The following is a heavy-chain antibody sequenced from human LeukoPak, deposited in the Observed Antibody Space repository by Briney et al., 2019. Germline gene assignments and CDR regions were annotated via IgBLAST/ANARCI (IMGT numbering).Heavy chain of an antibody. J-gene: IGHJ6*02. V-gene: IGHV1-3*01. CDR1: GYTFTSYA. Sequence: ASVKVSCKASGYTFTSYAMHWVRQAPGQRLEWMGWINAGNGNTKYSQKFQGRVTMTRDTSISTAYMELSRLRSDDTAVYYCARAIPEGGFYYGMDVWGQGTTVTVSS. D-gene: IGHD1-26*01. CDR2: INAGNGNT. CDR3: ARAIPEGGFYYGMDV.